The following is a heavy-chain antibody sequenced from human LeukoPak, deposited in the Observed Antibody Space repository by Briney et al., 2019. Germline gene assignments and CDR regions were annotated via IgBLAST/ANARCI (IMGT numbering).Heavy chain of an antibody. CDR1: GFTFDDYA. Sequence: GGSLRLSCAASGFTFDDYAMHWVRQAPGKGLEWVSLISWDGGSTYYADSVKGRFTISRDNSKNSLYLQMNSLRAEDTALYYCAKDIGIEGYYMDVWGKGTTVTVSS. V-gene: IGHV3-43D*03. J-gene: IGHJ6*03. D-gene: IGHD1-14*01. CDR3: AKDIGIEGYYMDV. CDR2: ISWDGGST.